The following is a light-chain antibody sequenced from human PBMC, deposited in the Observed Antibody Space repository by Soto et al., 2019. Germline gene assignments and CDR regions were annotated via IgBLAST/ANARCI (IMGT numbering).Light chain of an antibody. Sequence: SYELSQPPSVSVAPGQTARITCGGNNIGLKTLHWYQQKPGQAPVLVVYDDTHRPSGISDRLSGTNSGNTATLTISRVEAGDEADYYCQVWDNNYDHYVFGTGTKVTVL. J-gene: IGLJ1*01. CDR3: QVWDNNYDHYV. V-gene: IGLV3-21*02. CDR2: DDT. CDR1: NIGLKT.